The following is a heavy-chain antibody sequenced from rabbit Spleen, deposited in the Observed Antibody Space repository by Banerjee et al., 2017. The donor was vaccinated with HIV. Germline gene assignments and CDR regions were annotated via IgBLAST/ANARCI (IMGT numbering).Heavy chain of an antibody. D-gene: IGHD2-1*01. CDR2: IYVGSSNT. V-gene: IGHV1S45*01. Sequence: QEQLEESGGDLVKPEGSLTLTCTASGFSFSSGYWICWVRQAPGKGLEWIACIYVGSSNTYYASWAKGRFTISKTSSTTVTLQMTSLTGADTATYFCARRTNGGNADYNLWGPGTLVTVS. J-gene: IGHJ4*01. CDR3: ARRTNGGNADYNL. CDR1: GFSFSSGYW.